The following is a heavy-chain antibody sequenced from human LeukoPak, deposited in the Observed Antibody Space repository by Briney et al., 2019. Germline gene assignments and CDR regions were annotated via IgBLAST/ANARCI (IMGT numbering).Heavy chain of an antibody. CDR1: GGSISSYY. CDR2: ISYSGST. J-gene: IGHJ4*02. D-gene: IGHD3-22*01. CDR3: ARHGSDYSFDY. Sequence: SETLSLTCTVSGGSISSYYWSWIRQPPGKGLEWIGYISYSGSTNYNPSLKSRVTISVDTSKNQFSLKLRSVTAADTDVYYCARHGSDYSFDYWGQGTLVTVSS. V-gene: IGHV4-59*08.